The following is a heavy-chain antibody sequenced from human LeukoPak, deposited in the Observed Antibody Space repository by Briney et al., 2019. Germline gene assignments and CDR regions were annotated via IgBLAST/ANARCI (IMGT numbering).Heavy chain of an antibody. CDR1: GFTFSTYN. J-gene: IGHJ4*02. D-gene: IGHD1-26*01. CDR2: INADSSII. Sequence: PGGSLRLSCAASGFTFSTYNMNWVRQAPGKGLEWISYINADSSIIQYADSVRGRFTTSRDNPKNSLYLQMNGLSAEVTAVYYRVRDYSRGQSLGVIYWGQGSLVTVSS. CDR3: VRDYSRGQSLGVIY. V-gene: IGHV3-48*01.